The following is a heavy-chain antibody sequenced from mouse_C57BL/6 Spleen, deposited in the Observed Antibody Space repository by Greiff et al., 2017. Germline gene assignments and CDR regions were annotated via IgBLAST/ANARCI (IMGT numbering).Heavy chain of an antibody. CDR1: GYTFTSYW. V-gene: IGHV1-64*01. J-gene: IGHJ3*01. CDR3: ASSYSDSAWFAY. CDR2: IHPNSGST. D-gene: IGHD2-12*01. Sequence: VQLQQPGAELVKPGASVKLSCKASGYTFTSYWMHWVKQRPGQGLEWIGMIHPNSGSTNYNEKFKSKATLTVDKSSSTAYMQLSSLTSEDSAVYYCASSYSDSAWFAYWGQGTLVTVSA.